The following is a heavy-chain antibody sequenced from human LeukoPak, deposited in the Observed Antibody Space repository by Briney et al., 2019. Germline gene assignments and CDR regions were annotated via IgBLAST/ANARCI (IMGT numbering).Heavy chain of an antibody. D-gene: IGHD3-10*01. V-gene: IGHV3-33*01. CDR3: ARDRSGKYYFDY. J-gene: IGHJ4*02. Sequence: GGSLRLSCAASGFTFSTYGMHWVRQSPGKGLEWVAVIYYDGSNKYYADSVKGRFTISRDNSKNTLYLQMNSLRAEDTAVYYCARDRSGKYYFDYWGQGTLVTVSS. CDR2: IYYDGSNK. CDR1: GFTFSTYG.